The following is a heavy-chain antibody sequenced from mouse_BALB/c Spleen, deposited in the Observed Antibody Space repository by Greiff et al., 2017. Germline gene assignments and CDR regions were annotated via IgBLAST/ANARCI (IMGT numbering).Heavy chain of an antibody. CDR1: VFNIKDTY. CDR3: ARNGNYWAMDY. D-gene: IGHD2-1*01. V-gene: IGHV14-3*02. J-gene: IGHJ4*01. CDR2: IDPANGNT. Sequence: VQLQQSGAELVKPGASVKLSCTASVFNIKDTYMHWVKQRPEQGLEWIGRIDPANGNTKYDPKFQGKATITADTSSNTAYLQLSSLTSEDTAVYYCARNGNYWAMDYWGQGTSVTVSS.